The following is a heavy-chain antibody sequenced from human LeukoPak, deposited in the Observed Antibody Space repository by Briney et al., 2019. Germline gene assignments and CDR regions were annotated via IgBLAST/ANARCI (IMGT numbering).Heavy chain of an antibody. D-gene: IGHD2-2*01. J-gene: IGHJ3*02. CDR1: GFTFSSYA. CDR3: ARELVIVVVPADGAFDI. Sequence: GGSLRLSCAASGFTFSSYAMHWVRQAPGKGLEWVEVISYDGSNKYYADSVKGRFTISRGNSKNTLYLQMNSLRAEDTAVYYCARELVIVVVPADGAFDIRGQGTMVTVSS. CDR2: ISYDGSNK. V-gene: IGHV3-30-3*01.